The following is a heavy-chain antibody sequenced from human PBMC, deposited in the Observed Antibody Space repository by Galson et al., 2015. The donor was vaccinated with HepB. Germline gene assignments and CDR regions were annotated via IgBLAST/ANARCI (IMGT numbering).Heavy chain of an antibody. CDR3: ARVAPEGAVAGRGNIYFDL. CDR1: GFRFSSYS. Sequence: SLRLSCAASGFRFSSYSMNWVRQAAGKGLEWVSSINTGGTHIYYADSGKGRFTISRDNAENSLFLQMNSLRVDDTAVYYCARVAPEGAVAGRGNIYFDLWGRGTLVTVSS. CDR2: INTGGTHI. D-gene: IGHD6-19*01. V-gene: IGHV3-21*01. J-gene: IGHJ2*01.